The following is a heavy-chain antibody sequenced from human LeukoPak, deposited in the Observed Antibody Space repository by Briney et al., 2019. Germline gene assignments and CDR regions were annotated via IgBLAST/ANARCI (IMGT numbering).Heavy chain of an antibody. Sequence: SETLSLTCTVSGGSISDNYWSCIRQPPGKGLEWLGYIHYSGSTHYNPTLKSRVTMSVDTSKNQFSLRLSSVTAADTAVYYCARGGWSLDYWGQGALVTVSS. D-gene: IGHD3-3*01. V-gene: IGHV4-59*01. CDR2: IHYSGST. CDR1: GGSISDNY. J-gene: IGHJ4*02. CDR3: ARGGWSLDY.